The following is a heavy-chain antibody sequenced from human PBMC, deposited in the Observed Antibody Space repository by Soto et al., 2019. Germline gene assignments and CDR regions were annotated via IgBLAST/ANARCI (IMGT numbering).Heavy chain of an antibody. J-gene: IGHJ6*02. CDR1: GYTFKAYA. D-gene: IGHD3-3*01. CDR2: INAANGNT. V-gene: IGHV1-3*01. CDR3: ESEWGEITVFGGRNPSYGMDI. Sequence: ASVKVSCKASGYTFKAYALHWVRLAPGEGPEWMGWINAANGNTIYSEKFQGRVTITRDTSASTGYLELSSLRSGDTAVYYWESEWGEITVFGGRNPSYGMDIWCQGTTVTVS.